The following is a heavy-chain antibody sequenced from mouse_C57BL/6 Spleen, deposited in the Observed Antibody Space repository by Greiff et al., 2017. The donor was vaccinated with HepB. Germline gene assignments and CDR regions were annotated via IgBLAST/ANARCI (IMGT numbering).Heavy chain of an antibody. Sequence: SCKASGYTFTSYWMHWVKQRPGQGLEWIGEIDPSDSYTNYNQKFKGKSTLTVDKSSSTAYMQLSSLTSEDSAVYYCARPGSRGYWYFDVWGTGTTVTVSS. CDR3: ARPGSRGYWYFDV. J-gene: IGHJ1*03. CDR1: GYTFTSYW. V-gene: IGHV1-69*01. CDR2: IDPSDSYT. D-gene: IGHD1-1*01.